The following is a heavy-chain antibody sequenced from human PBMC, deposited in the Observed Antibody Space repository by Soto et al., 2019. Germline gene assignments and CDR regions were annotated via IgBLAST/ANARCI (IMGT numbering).Heavy chain of an antibody. Sequence: EVQLVESGGGLVQPGGSLRLSCAASGFTFSSYDMHWVRQATGKGLEWVSAIGTAGDTYYPGSVKGRFTISRENAKNSLYLQMNSLRAEDTAVYYCARGMSYDILTGDAGDAFDIWGQGTMVTVSS. D-gene: IGHD3-9*01. CDR3: ARGMSYDILTGDAGDAFDI. CDR1: GFTFSSYD. J-gene: IGHJ3*02. V-gene: IGHV3-13*01. CDR2: IGTAGDT.